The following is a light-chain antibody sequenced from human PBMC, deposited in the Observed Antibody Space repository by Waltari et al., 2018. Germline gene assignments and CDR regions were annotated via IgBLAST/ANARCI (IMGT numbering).Light chain of an antibody. CDR3: AAWDDSLSGPRV. Sequence: QSVLTQPPSASGTPGQRVTISCSGSSSNIGSNYVYWYQQLPGTAPKLLIYRTNQRPSGVPDRFSGSNAVTSASLAISGLRSDDEADYYCAAWDDSLSGPRVFGGGTKLTVL. CDR2: RTN. V-gene: IGLV1-47*01. CDR1: SSNIGSNY. J-gene: IGLJ3*02.